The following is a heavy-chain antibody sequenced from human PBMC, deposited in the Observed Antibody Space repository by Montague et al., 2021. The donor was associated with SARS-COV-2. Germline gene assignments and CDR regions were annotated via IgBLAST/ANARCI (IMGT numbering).Heavy chain of an antibody. CDR3: ARLVWFGKISSENWFDP. V-gene: IGHV4-39*01. Sequence: SETLSLTCTVSGGSISSSSNYWGWIRQPPGKGLEWIGSIYYSGSTYYNSSLKSRVTISVDTSKNQFSLKLNSVTAADTAVYYCARLVWFGKISSENWFDPWGQGTLVTVSS. J-gene: IGHJ5*02. CDR2: IYYSGST. CDR1: GGSISSSSNY. D-gene: IGHD3-10*01.